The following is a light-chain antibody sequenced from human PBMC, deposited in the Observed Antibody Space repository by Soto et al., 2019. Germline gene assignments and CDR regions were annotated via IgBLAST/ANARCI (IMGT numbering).Light chain of an antibody. CDR1: SSDVWGYNY. CDR3: SSYTSRSTRYE. V-gene: IGLV2-14*01. J-gene: IGLJ1*01. CDR2: EVS. Sequence: QSVLTQPASVSGSPGQSISIPYTGTSSDVWGYNYVSWYQQHPGKAPKLMIYEVSNRPSGVSNRFSGSKSGNTASLTIFGLQAEDVPAYYSSSYTSRSTRYEFGPGTKPTVL.